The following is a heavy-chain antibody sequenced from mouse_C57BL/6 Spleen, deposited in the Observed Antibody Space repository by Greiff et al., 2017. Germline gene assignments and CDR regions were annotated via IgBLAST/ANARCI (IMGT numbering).Heavy chain of an antibody. CDR3: ARDVGAMDY. CDR2: ISYDGSN. Sequence: VQLQQSGPGLVKPSQSLSLTCSVTGYSITSGYYWNWIRQFPGNKLEWMGYISYDGSNNYNPSLKNRISITRDTSKNQFFLKLNSVTTEDTATYYCARDVGAMDYWGQGTSVTVSS. V-gene: IGHV3-6*01. J-gene: IGHJ4*01. D-gene: IGHD3-3*01. CDR1: GYSITSGYY.